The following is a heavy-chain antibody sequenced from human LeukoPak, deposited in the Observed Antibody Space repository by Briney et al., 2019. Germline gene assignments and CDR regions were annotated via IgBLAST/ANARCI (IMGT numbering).Heavy chain of an antibody. CDR2: IYYSGST. D-gene: IGHD2-15*01. V-gene: IGHV4-59*01. CDR3: ARTEYCSGGSCYSVIWFDP. J-gene: IGHJ5*02. Sequence: PETLSLTCTVSGGSLTIFYWSCIRQPPGRGLGWIGYIYYSGSTNYNPSLKSRVTISVDTSKNQFSLKLSSETAADTAVYYCARTEYCSGGSCYSVIWFDPWGQGTLVTVSS. CDR1: GGSLTIFY.